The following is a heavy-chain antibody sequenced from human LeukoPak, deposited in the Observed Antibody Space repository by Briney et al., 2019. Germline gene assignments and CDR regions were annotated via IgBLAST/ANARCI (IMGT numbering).Heavy chain of an antibody. Sequence: PSETLSLTCAVYGGSFSGYYWSWIRQPPGKGLEWIGEINHSGSTNYNPSLKSRVTISVDTSKNQFSLKLSSVTAADTAVYYCARVRLGIKNFDYWGQGTLVTVSS. CDR2: INHSGST. D-gene: IGHD3-9*01. CDR1: GGSFSGYY. CDR3: ARVRLGIKNFDY. J-gene: IGHJ4*02. V-gene: IGHV4-34*01.